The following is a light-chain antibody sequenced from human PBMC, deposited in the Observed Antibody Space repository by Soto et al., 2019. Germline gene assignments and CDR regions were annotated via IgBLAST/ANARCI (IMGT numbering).Light chain of an antibody. CDR3: SAYSGNSKII. CDR2: EVT. J-gene: IGLJ2*01. CDR1: SDDIGAHNF. V-gene: IGLV2-8*01. Sequence: QSALTQPPSASGSPGQSVTISCTGPSDDIGAHNFVCWYQQHPGKAPKLIIYEVTKRPFGVPDRFSGSKSGNTASLTVSGLQAEDEADYFCSAYSGNSKIIFGGGTKLTVL.